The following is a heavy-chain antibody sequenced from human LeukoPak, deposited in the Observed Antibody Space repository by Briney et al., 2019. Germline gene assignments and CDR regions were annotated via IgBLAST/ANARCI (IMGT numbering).Heavy chain of an antibody. V-gene: IGHV3-30*04. Sequence: GGSLRLSCAASGFTFSSYAMHWVRQAPGKGLEWVAVISYDGSNKYYADSVKGRFTISRDNAKNSLYLQLNSLRAEDTAVYYCARSLVVGATYPYHWGQGTLVTVSS. CDR1: GFTFSSYA. D-gene: IGHD1-26*01. J-gene: IGHJ5*02. CDR3: ARSLVVGATYPYH. CDR2: ISYDGSNK.